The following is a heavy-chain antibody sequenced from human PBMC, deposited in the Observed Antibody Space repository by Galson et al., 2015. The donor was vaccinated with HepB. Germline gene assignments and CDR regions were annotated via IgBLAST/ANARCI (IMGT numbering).Heavy chain of an antibody. CDR1: GFTFSSHA. V-gene: IGHV3-23*01. CDR3: AKDMEWLVPIYHFDY. D-gene: IGHD6-19*01. J-gene: IGHJ4*02. Sequence: SLRLSCAASGFTFSSHAMSWVRQAPGKGLAWVSGISGSGGSPHCADSVKGRFTISRDNSKNTLYLQMNSLRAEDTAVYYCAKDMEWLVPIYHFDYWGQGTLLTVSS. CDR2: ISGSGGSP.